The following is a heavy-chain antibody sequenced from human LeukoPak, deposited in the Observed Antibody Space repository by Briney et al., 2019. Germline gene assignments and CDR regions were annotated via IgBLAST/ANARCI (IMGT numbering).Heavy chain of an antibody. V-gene: IGHV3-74*01. Sequence: GGSLRLSCAASGFTFSSYWMHWVRQAPGKGLVWVSRINTDGSRTSYADSVKGRFTISRDNAKNTLYLQMNSLRAEDTAVYYYAREITDFSVYYYYMDVWGKGTTVTVSS. CDR2: INTDGSRT. J-gene: IGHJ6*03. CDR1: GFTFSSYW. CDR3: AREITDFSVYYYYMDV. D-gene: IGHD3-3*01.